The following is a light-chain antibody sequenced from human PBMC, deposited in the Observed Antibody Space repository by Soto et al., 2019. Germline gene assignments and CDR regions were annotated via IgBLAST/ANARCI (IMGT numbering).Light chain of an antibody. Sequence: EIVLTQSPSTLSLSPGERATLSCRASQSVSSRYLAWYQQKPGQAPRLLIYGVSGRATGIPDRFSGSGSGTYFTLTISRLEHEDLAVYYCHQYGYSPPWTFGQGTKVEIK. CDR3: HQYGYSPPWT. V-gene: IGKV3-20*01. CDR1: QSVSSRY. CDR2: GVS. J-gene: IGKJ1*01.